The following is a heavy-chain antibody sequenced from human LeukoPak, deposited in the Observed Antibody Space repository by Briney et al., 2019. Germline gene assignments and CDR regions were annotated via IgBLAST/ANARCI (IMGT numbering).Heavy chain of an antibody. CDR3: ARGASGSYTYYFDY. CDR1: GYTFTGYY. CDR2: INPNSGGT. Sequence: ASVKVSCKASGYTFTGYYMHWVRQAPGQGLEWMGWINPNSGGTNYAQKFQGRVTMTRDTSISTAYMELSRLRSDDTAVYYCARGASGSYTYYFDYWGQGTQVTVSS. J-gene: IGHJ4*02. V-gene: IGHV1-2*02. D-gene: IGHD1-26*01.